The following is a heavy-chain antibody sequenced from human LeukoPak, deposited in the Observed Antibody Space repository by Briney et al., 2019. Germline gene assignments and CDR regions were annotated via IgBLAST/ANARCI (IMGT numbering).Heavy chain of an antibody. D-gene: IGHD3-10*01. V-gene: IGHV1-46*01. CDR2: INSGDGGT. CDR3: AREWGPGSSWYFDF. J-gene: IGHJ4*02. CDR1: GYTFTSYY. Sequence: ASVKVSCTASGYTFTSYYMHWVRQASGQGLEWMGAINSGDGGTTLPQKFQGRVTLTRDTSTSTLYMELSSLRSEDTAIYYCAREWGPGSSWYFDFWGQGTLVTVSS.